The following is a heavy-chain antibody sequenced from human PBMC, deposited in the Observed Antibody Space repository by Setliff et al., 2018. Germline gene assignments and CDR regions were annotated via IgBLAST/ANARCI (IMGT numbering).Heavy chain of an antibody. CDR1: GYTFINFH. CDR2: VNPSGGHP. D-gene: IGHD3-22*01. J-gene: IGHJ4*02. Sequence: ASVKVSCKSSGYTFINFHLHWVRLAPGQGLQWMGMVNPSGGHPVYAQKFQGRVTMTSDTSNNTVYMDLSSLTSEDTAVYFCARRVSYDSSGYPLGYWGQGTLVTVSS. CDR3: ARRVSYDSSGYPLGY. V-gene: IGHV1-46*01.